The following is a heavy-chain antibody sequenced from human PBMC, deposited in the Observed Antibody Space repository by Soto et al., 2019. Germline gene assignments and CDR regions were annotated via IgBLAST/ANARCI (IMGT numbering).Heavy chain of an antibody. CDR2: IYYSGST. CDR1: GGSISSYY. Sequence: SSETLSLTFTVSGGSISSYYWSWIRQPPGRGLEWIGYIYYSGSTNYNPSLKSRVTISVDTSKNQFSLKLSSVTAADTAVYYCARGYYGGTPTFGYWGQGTLVTVSS. D-gene: IGHD4-17*01. J-gene: IGHJ4*02. CDR3: ARGYYGGTPTFGY. V-gene: IGHV4-59*01.